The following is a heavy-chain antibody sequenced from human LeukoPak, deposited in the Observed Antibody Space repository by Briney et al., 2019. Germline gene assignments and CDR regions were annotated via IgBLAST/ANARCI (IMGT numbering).Heavy chain of an antibody. CDR3: ARYGSGSYSDDHFQH. CDR2: IYYSGST. D-gene: IGHD3-10*01. V-gene: IGHV4-59*08. Sequence: PSETLSLTCTVSGGSISGYYWSWIRQPPGKGLEWIGFIYYSGSTKYNPSLKGRVTISVDTSKNQFSLKLTSVTAADTAVYYCARYGSGSYSDDHFQHWGQGTLVTVSS. CDR1: GGSISGYY. J-gene: IGHJ1*01.